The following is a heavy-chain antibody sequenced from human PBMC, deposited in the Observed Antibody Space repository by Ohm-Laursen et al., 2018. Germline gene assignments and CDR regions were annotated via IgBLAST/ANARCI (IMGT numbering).Heavy chain of an antibody. CDR1: GFTFSSYG. CDR2: IWYDGSNK. Sequence: RSLRLSCAASGFTFSSYGMHWVRQAPGKGLEWVAVIWYDGSNKYYADSVKGRFTFSRDNSKNTLFLQMNSLRAEDTAIYYCARDRGGSHYVDYWGQGTLVTVSS. D-gene: IGHD1-26*01. CDR3: ARDRGGSHYVDY. J-gene: IGHJ4*02. V-gene: IGHV3-33*01.